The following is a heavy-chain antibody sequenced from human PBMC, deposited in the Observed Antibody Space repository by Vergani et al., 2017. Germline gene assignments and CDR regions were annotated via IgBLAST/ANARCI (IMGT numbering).Heavy chain of an antibody. Sequence: EVQLVESGGGLVKPGGSLRLSCAASGFTFSSYSMNWVRQAPGKGLEWVSAISGSGGSTYYADSVKGRFTISRDNSKNTLYLQMNSLRAEDTAVYYCARAGRQQLVFGYWGQGTLVTVSS. CDR2: ISGSGGST. J-gene: IGHJ4*02. CDR3: ARAGRQQLVFGY. V-gene: IGHV3-23*04. CDR1: GFTFSSYS. D-gene: IGHD6-13*01.